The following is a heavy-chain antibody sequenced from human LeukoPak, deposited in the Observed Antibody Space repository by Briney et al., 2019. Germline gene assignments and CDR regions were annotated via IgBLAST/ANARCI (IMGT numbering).Heavy chain of an antibody. J-gene: IGHJ4*02. D-gene: IGHD6-19*01. CDR3: ARDYSSGWFGKGAY. CDR2: IDGDGTLK. V-gene: IGHV3-21*06. Sequence: GGSLRLSRSGSVFTSRSYTMTWVRPAPGKGLEWVSSIDGDGTLKYYADSLKGRFTISRDNANNSVYLQMNSLTADDSGLYFCARDYSSGWFGKGAYWGQGTRVLVSS. CDR1: VFTSRSYT.